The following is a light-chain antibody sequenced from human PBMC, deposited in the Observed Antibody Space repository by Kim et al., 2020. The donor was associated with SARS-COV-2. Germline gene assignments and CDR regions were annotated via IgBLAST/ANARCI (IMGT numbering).Light chain of an antibody. CDR2: GAS. V-gene: IGKV3-15*01. J-gene: IGKJ1*01. Sequence: PGEGAPLTCGASQSVSSNFAWCQQKPGKTPTVLISGASPRATGVPAKCSGSGSGAEFTLTITALQCEDFAEYISERYNNWPWTFGQGTKVEIK. CDR1: QSVSSN. CDR3: ERYNNWPWT.